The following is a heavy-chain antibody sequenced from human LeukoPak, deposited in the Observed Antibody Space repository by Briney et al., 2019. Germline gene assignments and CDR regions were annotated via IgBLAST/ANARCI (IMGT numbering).Heavy chain of an antibody. V-gene: IGHV3-49*04. CDR3: TRDYGGFDY. CDR1: GFTFGDYV. CDR2: IRSKVYGGTT. Sequence: GGTLRLSCRASGFTFGDYVMTWVRQAPGKGLEWVGFIRSKVYGGTTEYAASVKGRFIISRDDSKSIAYLQMNSLKTEDTAVYYCTRDYGGFDYWGQGTLVTVSS. J-gene: IGHJ4*02. D-gene: IGHD4-23*01.